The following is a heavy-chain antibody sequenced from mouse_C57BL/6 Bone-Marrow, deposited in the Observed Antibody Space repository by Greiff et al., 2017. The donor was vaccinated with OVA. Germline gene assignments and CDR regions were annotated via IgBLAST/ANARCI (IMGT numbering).Heavy chain of an antibody. D-gene: IGHD1-1*01. CDR2: ISNGGGST. Sequence: EVQLVESGGGLVQPGGSLKLSCAASGFTFSDYYMYWVRQTPEKRLEWVAYISNGGGSTYYPDTVKGRFTISRDNAKNTLYLQMSRLKSEDTAMYYCARQPSITTVGSYAMDYWGQGTSVTVSS. V-gene: IGHV5-12*01. CDR3: ARQPSITTVGSYAMDY. J-gene: IGHJ4*01. CDR1: GFTFSDYY.